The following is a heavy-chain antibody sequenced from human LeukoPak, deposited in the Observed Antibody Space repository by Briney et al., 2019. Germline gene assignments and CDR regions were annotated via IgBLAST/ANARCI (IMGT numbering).Heavy chain of an antibody. CDR1: GYTFTGYY. D-gene: IGHD5-12*01. CDR3: ATALGAVATYYFDH. V-gene: IGHV1-2*02. CDR2: INPNSGGT. Sequence: GASVKVSCKASGYTFTGYYMHWVRQAPGQGLEWMGWINPNSGGTNYAQKFQGRVTMTRDTSISTAYMELSRLRSDDTAVYYCATALGAVATYYFDHWGQGTLVTVSS. J-gene: IGHJ4*02.